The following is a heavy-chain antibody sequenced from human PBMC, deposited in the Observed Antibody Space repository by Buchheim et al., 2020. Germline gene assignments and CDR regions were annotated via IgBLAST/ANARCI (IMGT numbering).Heavy chain of an antibody. J-gene: IGHJ5*02. Sequence: QLQLQESGPGLVKPSETLSLTCTVSGGSISSSSYYWGWIRQPPGKGLEWIGSIYYSGSTYYNPSLKSRVTISVDTSKNQFSLKLSSVTAADTAVYYCARDYLDYGGPGDWFDPWGQGTL. D-gene: IGHD4-23*01. CDR1: GGSISSSSYY. CDR2: IYYSGST. CDR3: ARDYLDYGGPGDWFDP. V-gene: IGHV4-39*07.